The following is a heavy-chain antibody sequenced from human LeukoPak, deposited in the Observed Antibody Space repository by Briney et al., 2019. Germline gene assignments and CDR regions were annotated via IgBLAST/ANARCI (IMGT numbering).Heavy chain of an antibody. J-gene: IGHJ4*02. Sequence: GGSLRLSCAASGFTFSTHWMHWVRQVPGRGPVWVSRADGGGSSTNCADSVKGRFSISRDNAKNSLYLQMNSLRAEDTAVYYCARDYNRDYGDYWGQGTLVTVSS. CDR2: ADGGGSST. CDR1: GFTFSTHW. CDR3: ARDYNRDYGDY. D-gene: IGHD4-17*01. V-gene: IGHV3-74*01.